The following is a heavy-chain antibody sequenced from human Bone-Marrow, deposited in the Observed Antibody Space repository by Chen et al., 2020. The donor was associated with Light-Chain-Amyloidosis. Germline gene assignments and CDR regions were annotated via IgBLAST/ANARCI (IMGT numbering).Heavy chain of an antibody. V-gene: IGHV5-51*01. CDR2: IYPDDSDA. Sequence: VQLEQSGPLVTQPGESAKFSCKRSGYTFPNYWIGWVRQMPGKGLEWMGVIYPDDSDARYSPSFEGQVTISADKSITTAYLQWRSLKASDTAMYYCARRRDGYNFDYWGQGTLVTVSS. D-gene: IGHD5-12*01. J-gene: IGHJ4*02. CDR1: GYTFPNYW. CDR3: ARRRDGYNFDY.